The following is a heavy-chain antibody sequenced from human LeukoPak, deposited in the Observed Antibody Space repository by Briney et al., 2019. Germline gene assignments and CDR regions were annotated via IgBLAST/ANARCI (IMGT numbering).Heavy chain of an antibody. J-gene: IGHJ4*02. Sequence: ASVKVSCKASGYTFTTYKMHWVRQAPGQGLEWMGILNPSGSGTRNAQKFQGRVTMTRDTSTSTVYMELSSLRSEDTAVYYCAKDGRTYSADYWGQGTLVTVSS. D-gene: IGHD2-15*01. CDR1: GYTFTTYK. CDR2: LNPSGSGT. V-gene: IGHV1-46*01. CDR3: AKDGRTYSADY.